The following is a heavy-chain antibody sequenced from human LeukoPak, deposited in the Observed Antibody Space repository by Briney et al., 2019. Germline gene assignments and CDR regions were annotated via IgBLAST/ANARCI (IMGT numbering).Heavy chain of an antibody. CDR3: VKEGPQEQWLVRGYYFDY. CDR1: AFTFSSYA. D-gene: IGHD6-19*01. CDR2: ISSNGGST. Sequence: PGGSLRPSCSAAAFTFSSYAMHWVRQAAGKGMEYVSAISSNGGSTYYADSVKGRFTISRDNSKNTLYLQMSSLRAEDMAVYYCVKEGPQEQWLVRGYYFDYWGQGTLVTVSS. J-gene: IGHJ4*02. V-gene: IGHV3-64D*06.